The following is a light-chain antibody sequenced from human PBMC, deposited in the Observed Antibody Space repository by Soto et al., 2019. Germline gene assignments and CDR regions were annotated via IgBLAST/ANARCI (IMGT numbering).Light chain of an antibody. V-gene: IGKV3-20*01. CDR2: GAS. CDR1: QRVSSGY. Sequence: EVGVTQSPCTLSLSPGERATLSCRASQRVSSGYLAWYQQKPGQAPRLLIYGASNRATDIPDRFSGRGSGTDFTLTISRLEPEDFAVYYCQQYGSSPPSSTFGQGTRLEIK. J-gene: IGKJ5*01. CDR3: QQYGSSPPSST.